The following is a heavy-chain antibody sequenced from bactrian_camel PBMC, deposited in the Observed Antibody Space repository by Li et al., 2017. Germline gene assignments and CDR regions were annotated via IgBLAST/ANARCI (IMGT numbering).Heavy chain of an antibody. D-gene: IGHD2*01. V-gene: IGHV3S55*01. Sequence: VQLVESGGGSVQAGDSLRLSCEISLYIYSSYCMGWFRQASGKEREAVAHIDSSGKTTYLDSVKGRFTISRDNAKNTLSLQMNSLKPDDTAMYYCAAEAGSCPVVAGTYGQGTQVTV. CDR1: LYIYSSYC. CDR2: IDSSGKT. J-gene: IGHJ4*01.